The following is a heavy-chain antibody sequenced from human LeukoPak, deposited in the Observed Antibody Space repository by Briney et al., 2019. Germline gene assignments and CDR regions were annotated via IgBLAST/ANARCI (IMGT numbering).Heavy chain of an antibody. Sequence: SETLSLTCTVSGGSISSYYWSWIRQPPGKGLEWIGYIYYSGSTNYNPSLKGRVTISVDTSKNQFSLKLTSVTAADTAVYYCARATYGDYPYYYYYMDVWGKGTTVTVSS. J-gene: IGHJ6*03. D-gene: IGHD4-17*01. V-gene: IGHV4-59*01. CDR1: GGSISSYY. CDR3: ARATYGDYPYYYYYMDV. CDR2: IYYSGST.